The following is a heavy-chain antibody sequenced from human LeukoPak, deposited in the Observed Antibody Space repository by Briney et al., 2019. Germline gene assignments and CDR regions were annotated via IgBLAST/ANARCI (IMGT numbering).Heavy chain of an antibody. D-gene: IGHD6-13*01. J-gene: IGHJ6*03. V-gene: IGHV1-69*05. CDR1: GGTFSSYA. CDR3: ARSNSSSWYDYYYYMDV. Sequence: ASVKASCKASGGTFSSYAISWVRQAPGQGLEWMGGIIPIFGTANYAQKFQGRVTITTDESTSTAYMELSSLRSEDTAVYYCARSNSSSWYDYYYYMDVWGKGTTVTVSS. CDR2: IIPIFGTA.